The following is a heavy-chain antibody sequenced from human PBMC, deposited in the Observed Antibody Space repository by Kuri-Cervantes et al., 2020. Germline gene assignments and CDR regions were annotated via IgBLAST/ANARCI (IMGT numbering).Heavy chain of an antibody. Sequence: GGSLRLSCAASGFTFEDYAMHWVRQAPGKGLEWVSSISSSGSYIFYADSVKGRFTISRDNARNSLYLQMNSLRAEDTAVYYCTRVTHGGNDYWGQGTLVTVSS. CDR1: GFTFEDYA. V-gene: IGHV3-21*03. J-gene: IGHJ4*02. CDR3: TRVTHGGNDY. CDR2: ISSSGSYI. D-gene: IGHD3-16*01.